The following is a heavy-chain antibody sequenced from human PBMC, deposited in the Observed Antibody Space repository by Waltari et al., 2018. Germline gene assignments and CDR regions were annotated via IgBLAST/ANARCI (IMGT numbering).Heavy chain of an antibody. V-gene: IGHV4-39*01. D-gene: IGHD6-19*01. J-gene: IGHJ2*01. CDR1: GVSMDDSSYY. CDR2: VYYNGNT. CDR3: VRHRLAWYFDL. Sequence: QLQLQESGPGLVKPSETLSLTCPVSGVSMDDSSYYWGWIRQPPGKGLEWIGRVYYNGNTHHNPSLKSRVTVSGDTSKNQFSLMLNSVTAADTAVYYCVRHRLAWYFDLWGRGTLVTVSS.